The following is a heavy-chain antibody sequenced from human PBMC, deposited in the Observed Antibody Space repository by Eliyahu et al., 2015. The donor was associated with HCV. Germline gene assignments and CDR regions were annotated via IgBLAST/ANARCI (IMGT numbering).Heavy chain of an antibody. CDR3: AKAHYDVLPGYMDV. V-gene: IGHV3-66*01. D-gene: IGHD3-9*01. Sequence: EVQMVESGGGLVQPGGSLRLSCAASGFTVGSSYLSWVRQAPGKGLEWVSGVFADGRTYYVDSVKGRFTISRDNSKNTLFLQMNSLRAEDAAVYYCAKAHYDVLPGYMDVWGQGTTVTVSS. CDR1: GFTVGSSY. J-gene: IGHJ6*02. CDR2: VFADGRT.